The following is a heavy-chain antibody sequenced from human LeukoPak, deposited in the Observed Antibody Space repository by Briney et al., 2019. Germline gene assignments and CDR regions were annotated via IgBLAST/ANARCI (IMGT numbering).Heavy chain of an antibody. CDR1: GFTFSSYW. CDR3: ARDSVWLPDDAFDI. CDR2: IKQDGSEK. V-gene: IGHV3-7*01. D-gene: IGHD3-22*01. J-gene: IGHJ3*02. Sequence: PGGSLRLSCAASGFTFSSYWMSWVRQAPGKGLEWVANIKQDGSEKYYVDSVKGRFTISRDNAKNSLYLQMNSLRAEDTAVYYCARDSVWLPDDAFDIWGQGTMVTVPS.